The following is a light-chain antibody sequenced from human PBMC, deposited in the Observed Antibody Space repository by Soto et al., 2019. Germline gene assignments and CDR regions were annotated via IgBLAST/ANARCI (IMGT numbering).Light chain of an antibody. Sequence: QSARTQPASVSGSPGQSITISCTGTSSDIVYYNYVSWYQQHPGKAPKLIIHDVTDRPSGVSDRFSGSKSGNTASLAISGIQAEDEADYYCASYTYSTTWAFGGGTKLTVL. CDR2: DVT. CDR3: ASYTYSTTWA. V-gene: IGLV2-14*03. J-gene: IGLJ3*02. CDR1: SSDIVYYNY.